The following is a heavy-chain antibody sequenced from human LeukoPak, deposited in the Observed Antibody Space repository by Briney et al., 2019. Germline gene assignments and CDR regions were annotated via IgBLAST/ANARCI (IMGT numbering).Heavy chain of an antibody. CDR1: GFTFSSYA. D-gene: IGHD1-26*01. J-gene: IGHJ4*02. V-gene: IGHV3-23*01. CDR3: AKDQGWELLENFDY. CDR2: ISGSGGST. Sequence: GGSLRLSCAASGFTFSSYAMSWVRQAPGKGLEWVSAISGSGGSTYYADSVKGWFTISRDNSKNTLYLQMNSLRAEDTAVYYCAKDQGWELLENFDYWGQGTLVTVSS.